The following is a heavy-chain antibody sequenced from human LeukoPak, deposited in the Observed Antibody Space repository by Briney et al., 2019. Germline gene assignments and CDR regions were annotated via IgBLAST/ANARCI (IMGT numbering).Heavy chain of an antibody. Sequence: PSETLSLTCNVSGGSIVISSYYWGWVRQSPGKGLEWIGSMSYGGTSYYNPSLKSRVTMSVDTSKNTFSLKGTSVTAADTAVYFCARHSGMVDRHFAHWGQGILVPVSS. D-gene: IGHD3-3*01. V-gene: IGHV4-39*01. CDR3: ARHSGMVDRHFAH. CDR2: MSYGGTS. J-gene: IGHJ4*02. CDR1: GGSIVISSYY.